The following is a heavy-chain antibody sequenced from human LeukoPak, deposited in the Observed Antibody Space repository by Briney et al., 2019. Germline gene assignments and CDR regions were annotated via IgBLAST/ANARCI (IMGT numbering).Heavy chain of an antibody. CDR1: GGSISSGSYY. D-gene: IGHD2-15*01. V-gene: IGHV4-61*02. CDR2: IYTSGST. J-gene: IGHJ4*02. CDR3: ARSPPYIANYKYFFDY. Sequence: SETLSLTCTVSGGSISSGSYYWSWIRQPAGKGLEWIGRIYTSGSTNYNPSLKSRVTISVDTSKNQFSLKLSSVTAADTAVYYCARSPPYIANYKYFFDYWGQGMLVTVSS.